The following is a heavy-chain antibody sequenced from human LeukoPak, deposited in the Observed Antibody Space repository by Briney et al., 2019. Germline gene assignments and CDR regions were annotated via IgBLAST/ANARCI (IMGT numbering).Heavy chain of an antibody. CDR1: GFTFSSYA. J-gene: IGHJ4*02. D-gene: IGHD3-3*01. Sequence: PGGSLRLSCAASGFTFSSYAMSWVRQAPGKGLEWVSTISGGGGSTYYADSVKGRFTISRDNSKNTLYLQMNSLRAEDTAVYYCAKDPVEPRFLEPDPFDYWGQGTLVTVSS. V-gene: IGHV3-23*01. CDR3: AKDPVEPRFLEPDPFDY. CDR2: ISGGGGST.